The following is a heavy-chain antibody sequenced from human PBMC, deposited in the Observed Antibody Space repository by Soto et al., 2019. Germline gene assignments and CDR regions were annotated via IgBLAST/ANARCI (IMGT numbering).Heavy chain of an antibody. Sequence: EVQLVESGGGLVQPGGSLRLSCAASGFTLSGRSMHWVRQAPGKGLVWVSGIDNAGTASPYADAVKGRFTSSRDNAKNMRYLQMNSRRVVATAVYYFARGWFGPDVWGIGTTVTVSS. J-gene: IGHJ6*04. V-gene: IGHV3-74*01. CDR2: IDNAGTAS. CDR1: GFTLSGRS. CDR3: ARGWFGPDV. D-gene: IGHD3-10*01.